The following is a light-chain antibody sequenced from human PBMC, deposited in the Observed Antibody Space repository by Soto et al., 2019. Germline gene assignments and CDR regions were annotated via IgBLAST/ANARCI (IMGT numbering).Light chain of an antibody. CDR2: DAS. J-gene: IGKJ1*01. Sequence: ETVLTQSPVTLSLSPGERATLSCRASRNVRDSLVWYQQKPGKPPRLLIYDASVRAPGIPARFSGSVSATDFTLTISSLEPEDFAIYYCQQRANWPRTFGQGTRVEI. CDR3: QQRANWPRT. CDR1: RNVRDS. V-gene: IGKV3-11*01.